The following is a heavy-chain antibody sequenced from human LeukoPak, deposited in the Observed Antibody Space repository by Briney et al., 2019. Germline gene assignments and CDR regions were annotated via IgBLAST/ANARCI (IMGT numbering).Heavy chain of an antibody. CDR2: IYYSGST. CDR3: ASNSGYHRGFDY. V-gene: IGHV4-39*07. CDR1: GGSISSSSYY. D-gene: IGHD5-12*01. Sequence: PSETLSLTCTVSGGSISSSSYYWGWIRQPPGKGLEWIGSIYYSGSTYYNPSLKSRVTISVDTSKNQFSLKLSSVTAADTAVYYCASNSGYHRGFDYWGQGTLVTVSS. J-gene: IGHJ4*02.